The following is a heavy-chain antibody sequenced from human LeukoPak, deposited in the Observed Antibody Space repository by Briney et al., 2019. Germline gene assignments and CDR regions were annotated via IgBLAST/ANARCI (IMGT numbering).Heavy chain of an antibody. D-gene: IGHD3-10*01. CDR3: TRGNGSGSYPWWYYYYYYMDV. Sequence: PGGSLRLSCTASGFTFGDYAMSWVRQAPGKGLEWVGFIRSKAYGGTTEYAASVKGRFTISRDDSKSIAYLQMNSLKTEDTAVYYCTRGNGSGSYPWWYYYYYYMDVWGKGTTVTISS. V-gene: IGHV3-49*04. CDR2: IRSKAYGGTT. CDR1: GFTFGDYA. J-gene: IGHJ6*03.